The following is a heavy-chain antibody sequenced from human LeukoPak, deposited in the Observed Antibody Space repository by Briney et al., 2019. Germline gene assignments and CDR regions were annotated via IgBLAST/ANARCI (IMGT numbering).Heavy chain of an antibody. J-gene: IGHJ4*02. Sequence: ASVKVSCKASGHTFTNFGITWVRQAPGQGLEWMGWIGADSGNTNYAQKFQGRVTLSIDTSASTAYIELRTLGSDDTAVYFCAKNRGATWWDLVDYWGQGTLVTVSS. CDR3: AKNRGATWWDLVDY. CDR1: GHTFTNFG. CDR2: IGADSGNT. V-gene: IGHV1-18*01. D-gene: IGHD1-26*01.